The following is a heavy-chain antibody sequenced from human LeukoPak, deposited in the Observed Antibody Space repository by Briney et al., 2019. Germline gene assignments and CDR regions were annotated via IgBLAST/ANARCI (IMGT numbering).Heavy chain of an antibody. CDR3: ARATPRLWFGELDYYYYYYMDV. V-gene: IGHV4-59*01. CDR1: GGSISSYY. J-gene: IGHJ6*03. CDR2: IYYSGST. Sequence: SETLSLTCTVSGGSISSYYWSWIRQPPGKGLEWIGYIYYSGSTNYNPSLKSRVTISVDTSKNQFSLKLSSVTAADTAVYYCARATPRLWFGELDYYYYYYMDVWGKGTTVTVSS. D-gene: IGHD3-10*01.